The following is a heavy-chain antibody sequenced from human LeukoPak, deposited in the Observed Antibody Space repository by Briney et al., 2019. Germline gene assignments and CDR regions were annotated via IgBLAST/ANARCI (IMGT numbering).Heavy chain of an antibody. CDR2: ISAYNGNT. CDR1: GYTFTSYG. Sequence: ASVKVSCKASGYTFTSYGISWVRQAPGQGLEWMGWISAYNGNTNYAQKLQGRVTMTTDTSTSRAYMELRSLRSDDTAVYYCARDKMSGGYCSSTSCYNAFDIWGQGTMVTVSS. V-gene: IGHV1-18*01. J-gene: IGHJ3*02. D-gene: IGHD2-2*02. CDR3: ARDKMSGGYCSSTSCYNAFDI.